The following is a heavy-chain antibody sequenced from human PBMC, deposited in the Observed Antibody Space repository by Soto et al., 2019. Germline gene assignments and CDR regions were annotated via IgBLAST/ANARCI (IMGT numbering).Heavy chain of an antibody. CDR1: GFTFDDYA. Sequence: GGSLRLSCAASGFTFDDYAMHWVRQAPGKGLEWVSGISWNSGSIGYADSVKGRFTISRDNAKNSLYLQMNSLRAEDTALYYCAKDRAPLGEWLLYGFDYWGQGTLVTVSS. J-gene: IGHJ4*02. CDR2: ISWNSGSI. CDR3: AKDRAPLGEWLLYGFDY. V-gene: IGHV3-9*01. D-gene: IGHD3-3*01.